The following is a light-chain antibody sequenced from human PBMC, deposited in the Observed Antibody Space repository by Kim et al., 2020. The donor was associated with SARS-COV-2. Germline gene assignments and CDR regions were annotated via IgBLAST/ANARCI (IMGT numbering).Light chain of an antibody. Sequence: ALAKTVRITCQGDSLRSYHASWYQQKPGQAPVLVIYGKNNRPSGIPDRFSGSSSGNTASLTITGAQAEDAADYYCNSRDSSGNHWVFGGGTKLTVL. V-gene: IGLV3-19*01. CDR1: SLRSYH. CDR2: GKN. J-gene: IGLJ3*02. CDR3: NSRDSSGNHWV.